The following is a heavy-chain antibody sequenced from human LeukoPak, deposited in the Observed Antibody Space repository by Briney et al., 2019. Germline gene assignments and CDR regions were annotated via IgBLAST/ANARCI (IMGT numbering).Heavy chain of an antibody. J-gene: IGHJ4*02. CDR3: ARQEAYSSGWTDY. Sequence: GESLKISCKGSGYSFTNYWIGWVRQMPGKGLEWMGIIYPGDSDTRYSPSFQGQVTISADKSISTAYLQWSSLKASDTTMYYCARQEAYSSGWTDYWGQGTLVTVSS. CDR2: IYPGDSDT. V-gene: IGHV5-51*01. D-gene: IGHD6-19*01. CDR1: GYSFTNYW.